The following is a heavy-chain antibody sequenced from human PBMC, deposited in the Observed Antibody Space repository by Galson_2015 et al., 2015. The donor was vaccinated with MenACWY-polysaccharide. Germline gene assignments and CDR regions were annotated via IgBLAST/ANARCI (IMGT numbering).Heavy chain of an antibody. V-gene: IGHV1-18*01. Sequence: SVKVSCKASGYTFTSYGISWVRQAPGQGLEWMGWISVYNGNTKSAQNLQGRVTMTTDTSTSTAYMERRSLRSDDTAVSYCARDFLSTVTTRPGYWGQGTLVTVSS. CDR3: ARDFLSTVTTRPGY. D-gene: IGHD4-17*01. CDR1: GYTFTSYG. CDR2: ISVYNGNT. J-gene: IGHJ4*02.